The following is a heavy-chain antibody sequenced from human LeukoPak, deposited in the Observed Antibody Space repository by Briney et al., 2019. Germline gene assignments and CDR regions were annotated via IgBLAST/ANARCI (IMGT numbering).Heavy chain of an antibody. Sequence: SETLSLTCTASGGSISSYYWSWIRQPPGKGLEWIGYIYYSGSTNYNPSLKSRVTISVDTSKNQFSLKLSSVTAADTAVYYCARDGDSWDAFDIWGQGTMVTVSS. CDR1: GGSISSYY. V-gene: IGHV4-59*01. CDR2: IYYSGST. CDR3: ARDGDSWDAFDI. D-gene: IGHD3-22*01. J-gene: IGHJ3*02.